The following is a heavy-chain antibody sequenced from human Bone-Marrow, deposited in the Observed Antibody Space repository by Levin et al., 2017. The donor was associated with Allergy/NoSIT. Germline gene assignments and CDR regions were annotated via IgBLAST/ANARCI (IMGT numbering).Heavy chain of an antibody. CDR2: VYPDDSET. J-gene: IGHJ4*02. V-gene: IGHV5-51*01. Sequence: GGSLRLSCQASGYKFTSQSIAWVRQLPGKGLEWMGIVYPDDSETRYSPSFRGHVTMSVDTSNNTAFLQWSSLKASDTAVYYCARRIAVAGYFDLWGQGALVTVSS. D-gene: IGHD6-19*01. CDR1: GYKFTSQS. CDR3: ARRIAVAGYFDL.